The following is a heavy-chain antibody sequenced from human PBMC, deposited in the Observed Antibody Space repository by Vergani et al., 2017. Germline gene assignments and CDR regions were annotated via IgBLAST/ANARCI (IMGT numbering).Heavy chain of an antibody. CDR2: ISYDGSNK. CDR3: AKDKGLGRYPDY. D-gene: IGHD3-10*01. J-gene: IGHJ4*02. CDR1: GFTFSSYG. Sequence: QVQLVESGGGVVQPGRSLRLSCAASGFTFSSYGMHWVRQAPGKGLEWVAVISYDGSNKYYADSVKGRFTISRDNSKNTLYLQMNSLRVEDTAVYYCAKDKGLGRYPDYWGQGTLVTVSS. V-gene: IGHV3-30*18.